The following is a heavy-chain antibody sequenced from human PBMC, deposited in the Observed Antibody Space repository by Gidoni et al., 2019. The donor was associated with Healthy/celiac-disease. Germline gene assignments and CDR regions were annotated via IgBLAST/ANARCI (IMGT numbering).Heavy chain of an antibody. J-gene: IGHJ4*02. Sequence: EVQLVESGGGLVKPGGSLRLSCAASGFTFSNAWMSWVRQAPGKGLEWVGRIKSKTDGGTTDYAAPVKGRFTISRDDSKNTLYLQMNSLKTEDTAVYYCTTDPLWGYDSREGYWGQGTLVTVSS. D-gene: IGHD3-22*01. CDR3: TTDPLWGYDSREGY. V-gene: IGHV3-15*01. CDR1: GFTFSNAW. CDR2: IKSKTDGGTT.